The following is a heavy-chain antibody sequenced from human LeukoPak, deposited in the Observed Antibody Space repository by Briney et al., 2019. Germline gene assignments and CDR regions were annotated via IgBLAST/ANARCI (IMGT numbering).Heavy chain of an antibody. Sequence: SETLSLTCTVSGGSISSSSYYWGWIRQPPGKGLEWIGSIYYSGSTYYNPSLKSRVTISVDTSKNQFSLKLSSVTAADTAVYYCARHAVYSSSWYSPPRGYGMDVWGQGTTVTVSS. CDR3: ARHAVYSSSWYSPPRGYGMDV. CDR1: GGSISSSSYY. CDR2: IYYSGST. J-gene: IGHJ6*02. V-gene: IGHV4-39*01. D-gene: IGHD6-13*01.